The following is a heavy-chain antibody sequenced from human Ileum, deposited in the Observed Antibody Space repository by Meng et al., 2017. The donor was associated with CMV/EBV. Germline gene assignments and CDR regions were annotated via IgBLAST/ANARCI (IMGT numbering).Heavy chain of an antibody. CDR3: ARGSGFYYY. J-gene: IGHJ4*02. V-gene: IGHV3-53*01. Sequence: EGQLVESGGGLIQAGGSLRLSCEASGFTVSDNYMTWVRQAPGKGLEWVSVIYSDGRTYYADSVKGRFTVSRDTSKNTWSLQMNSLRAEDTAVYYCARGSGFYYYWGQGTLVTVSS. D-gene: IGHD3-10*01. CDR1: GFTVSDNY. CDR2: IYSDGRT.